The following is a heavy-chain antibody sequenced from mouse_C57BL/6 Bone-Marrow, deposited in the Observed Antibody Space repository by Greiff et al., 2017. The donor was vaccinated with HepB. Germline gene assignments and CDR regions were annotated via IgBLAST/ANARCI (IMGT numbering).Heavy chain of an antibody. CDR2: FHPYNDDT. V-gene: IGHV1-47*01. Sequence: VKLVESGAELVKPGASVKMSCKASGYTFTTYPIEWMKQNHGKSLEWIGNFHPYNDDTKYNEKFKGKATLTVEKSSSTVYLELSRLTSDDSAVYYCATGTQLRSWYFDVWGTGTTVTVSS. D-gene: IGHD2-12*01. CDR3: ATGTQLRSWYFDV. CDR1: GYTFTTYP. J-gene: IGHJ1*03.